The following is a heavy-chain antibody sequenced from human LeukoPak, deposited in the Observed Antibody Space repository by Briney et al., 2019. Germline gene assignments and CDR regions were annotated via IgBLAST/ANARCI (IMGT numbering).Heavy chain of an antibody. V-gene: IGHV4-39*07. Sequence: SETLSLTCTISGGSISSSSYYWGWIRQPPGKGLEWIGSIYYSGTTNYSPSLKSRVSISVDTSKNQFSLELSSVTAADTAVYYCARYIPRAAFNSGAFDIWGQGTMVAVSS. CDR3: ARYIPRAAFNSGAFDI. D-gene: IGHD5-24*01. CDR1: GGSISSSSYY. CDR2: IYYSGTT. J-gene: IGHJ3*02.